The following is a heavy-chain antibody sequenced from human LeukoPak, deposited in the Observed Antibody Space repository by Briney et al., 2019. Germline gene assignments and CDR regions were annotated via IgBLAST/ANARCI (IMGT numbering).Heavy chain of an antibody. CDR3: ARHLSDYYGSGSYYNS. V-gene: IGHV4-39*01. J-gene: IGHJ4*02. D-gene: IGHD3-10*01. Sequence: SETLSLTCTVSGGSISSSSYYWGWIRQPPGKGLEWIGSIYYSGSTYYNPSLKSRVTKSVDTSKNQFSLKLSSVTAADTAVYYCARHLSDYYGSGSYYNSWGQGTLVTVSS. CDR2: IYYSGST. CDR1: GGSISSSSYY.